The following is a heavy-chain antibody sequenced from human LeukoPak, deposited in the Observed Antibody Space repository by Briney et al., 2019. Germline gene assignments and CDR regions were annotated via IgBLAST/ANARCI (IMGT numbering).Heavy chain of an antibody. J-gene: IGHJ4*02. CDR2: INHSGST. V-gene: IGHV4-34*01. Sequence: PSETLSLTCAVYGGSFSGYYWSWIRHPPGKGLEWIGEINHSGSTNYNPSLKSRVTISVDASKNQFSLELSSVTAADTAVYYCARGIMIVVDWGQGTLVTVSS. D-gene: IGHD3-22*01. CDR1: GGSFSGYY. CDR3: ARGIMIVVD.